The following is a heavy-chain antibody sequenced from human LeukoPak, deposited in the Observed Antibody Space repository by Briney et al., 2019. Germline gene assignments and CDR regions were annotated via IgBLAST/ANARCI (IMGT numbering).Heavy chain of an antibody. Sequence: ASVKVSCKASGYTFTSYDINWVRQATGQGLEWMGWMNPNSGNTGYAQKFQGRVTMTRNTSISTAYMELSSLRSEDTAVYYCARAQRPVWFGELLNPAYYFDYWGQGTLVTVSS. CDR3: ARAQRPVWFGELLNPAYYFDY. CDR2: MNPNSGNT. CDR1: GYTFTSYD. D-gene: IGHD3-10*01. J-gene: IGHJ4*02. V-gene: IGHV1-8*01.